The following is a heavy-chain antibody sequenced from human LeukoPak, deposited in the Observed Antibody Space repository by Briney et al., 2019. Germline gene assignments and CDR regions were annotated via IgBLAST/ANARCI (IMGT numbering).Heavy chain of an antibody. Sequence: NPSETLSLACTGSGGSISSSSYYWGWIRQPPGKGVEWIGSIYYSGSTYYNPSLKSRVTISVDTSRNQFSLKLSSVTAADTAVYYCARHTNSYSSSCLFDYWGQGTLVTVSS. CDR2: IYYSGST. V-gene: IGHV4-39*01. J-gene: IGHJ4*02. CDR3: ARHTNSYSSSCLFDY. CDR1: GGSISSSSYY. D-gene: IGHD6-13*01.